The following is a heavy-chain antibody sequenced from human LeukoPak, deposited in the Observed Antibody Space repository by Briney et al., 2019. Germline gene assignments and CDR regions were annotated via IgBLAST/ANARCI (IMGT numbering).Heavy chain of an antibody. V-gene: IGHV4-39*07. CDR3: ARSLSSGWSGWFDP. J-gene: IGHJ5*02. CDR2: IYHSGST. D-gene: IGHD6-19*01. Sequence: SETLSLTCTVSGGSISSSSYYWGWIRQPPGKGLEWIGSIYHSGSTNYNPSLKSRVTISVDKSKNQFSLKLSSVTAADTAVYYCARSLSSGWSGWFDPWGQGTLVTVSS. CDR1: GGSISSSSYY.